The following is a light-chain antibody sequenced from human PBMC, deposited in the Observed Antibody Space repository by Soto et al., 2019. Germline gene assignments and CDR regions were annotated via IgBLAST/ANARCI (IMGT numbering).Light chain of an antibody. J-gene: IGKJ1*01. V-gene: IGKV3-20*01. Sequence: EIVFTQSPATLSLSPGERATLSCRASQSVTSDYLAWYQQKPGQAPRLLIHGASSRATGIPDRFSGSGSGTDFTLTISRLEPEDFAVYYCQQYGRPFGQGTKVDI. CDR3: QQYGRP. CDR1: QSVTSDY. CDR2: GAS.